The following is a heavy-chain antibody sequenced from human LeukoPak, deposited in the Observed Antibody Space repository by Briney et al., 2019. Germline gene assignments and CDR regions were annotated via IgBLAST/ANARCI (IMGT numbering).Heavy chain of an antibody. CDR3: AREGHSSGHCGALDI. CDR2: ISDNGLDT. D-gene: IGHD3-22*01. J-gene: IGHJ3*02. CDR1: GFTFSTSV. V-gene: IGHV3-64*01. Sequence: GGSLRLSCEVSGFTFSTSVMHWVRQAPGKGLEYVSGISDNGLDTHYGNSVEGRFTISRDNSKNSLYLQMDSLRDEDMAVYYCAREGHSSGHCGALDIWGQGTMVTVSS.